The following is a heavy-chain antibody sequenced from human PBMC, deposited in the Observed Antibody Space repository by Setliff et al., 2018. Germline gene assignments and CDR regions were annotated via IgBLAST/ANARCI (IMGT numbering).Heavy chain of an antibody. CDR3: ARDFGSGSYFNYYYYGMDV. V-gene: IGHV1-69*05. CDR2: IIPIFGTA. J-gene: IGHJ6*02. CDR1: GGTFSSYA. Sequence: SVKVSCKASGGTFSSYAISWVRQAPGQGLEWMGGIIPIFGTANYAQKSQGRVTITTDESTSTAYMELSSLRSEDTAVYYCARDFGSGSYFNYYYYGMDVWGQGTTVTVSS. D-gene: IGHD3-10*01.